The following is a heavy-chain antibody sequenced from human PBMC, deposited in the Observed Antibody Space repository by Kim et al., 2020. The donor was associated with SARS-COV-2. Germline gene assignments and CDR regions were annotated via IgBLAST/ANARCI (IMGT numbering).Heavy chain of an antibody. CDR3: ARDDGASSGYITLPDY. J-gene: IGHJ4*02. D-gene: IGHD3-22*01. V-gene: IGHV3-33*01. CDR2: IWYDGSKE. Sequence: GGSLRLSCAASGLTFSHYGMHWVRQAPGKGLEWVAVIWYDGSKEHYADSVKGRFTISRDNAHNTLYLQMNSLRAEDTAVYYCARDDGASSGYITLPDYWGQGVLVTVSS. CDR1: GLTFSHYG.